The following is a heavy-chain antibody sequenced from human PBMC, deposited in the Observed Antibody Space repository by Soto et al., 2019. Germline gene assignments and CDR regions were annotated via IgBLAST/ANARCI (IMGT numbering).Heavy chain of an antibody. J-gene: IGHJ4*02. CDR3: ARELYSCGGDCPYYMDY. CDR1: GYTFTDYF. CDR2: ISLYHHST. V-gene: IGHV1-46*01. D-gene: IGHD2-21*02. Sequence: ASVKVSCKTSGYTFTDYFIHWVRQAPGQGLEWMGIISLYHHSTSYAQRFQGRLTVTNDTSTTTVYMELSSLTSEDTAVYWCARELYSCGGDCPYYMDYWGQGTLVTVSS.